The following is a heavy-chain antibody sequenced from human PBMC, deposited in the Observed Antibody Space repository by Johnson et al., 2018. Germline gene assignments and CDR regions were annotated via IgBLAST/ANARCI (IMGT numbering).Heavy chain of an antibody. Sequence: QVQLQESGPGLVKPSETLSLTCSVSGGSISSSSYYWGWIRQPPGKGLEWIGTMYYSGSTYYNPSLKSRFTILEDTSKNQFSLKLSSVTAADTAVYYCARVHFYYYYYMDVWGKGTTVTVSS. J-gene: IGHJ6*03. CDR3: ARVHFYYYYYMDV. CDR1: GGSISSSSYY. V-gene: IGHV4-39*07. D-gene: IGHD3-3*02. CDR2: MYYSGST.